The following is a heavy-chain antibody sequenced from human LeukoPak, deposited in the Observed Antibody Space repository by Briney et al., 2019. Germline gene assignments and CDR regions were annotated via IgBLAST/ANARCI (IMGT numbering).Heavy chain of an antibody. CDR2: ISYDGSNK. J-gene: IGHJ4*02. Sequence: GGSLRLSCAASGFTFSSYAMHWVRQAPGKGLEWVAVISYDGSNKYYADSVKGRFTISRDNSKNTLYLQMNSLRAEDTAVYYCARDHTMVRGVMEYWGQGTLVTVSS. D-gene: IGHD3-10*01. V-gene: IGHV3-30-3*01. CDR3: ARDHTMVRGVMEY. CDR1: GFTFSSYA.